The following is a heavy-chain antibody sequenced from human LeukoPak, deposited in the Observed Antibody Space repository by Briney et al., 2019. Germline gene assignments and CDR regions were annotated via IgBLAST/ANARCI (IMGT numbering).Heavy chain of an antibody. CDR2: MHYSGNT. J-gene: IGHJ3*02. D-gene: IGHD3-22*01. CDR3: ARHFTYHYDSSGYPRDGFDI. Sequence: SETLSLTCTVSGGSISGYYWSWIRQSPGKGLVWIRYMHYSGNTNYNPSLKSRVIMSVDMSRNHFSLRLSSVTAADTALYFCARHFTYHYDSSGYPRDGFDIWGQGTMVTVSS. V-gene: IGHV4-59*08. CDR1: GGSISGYY.